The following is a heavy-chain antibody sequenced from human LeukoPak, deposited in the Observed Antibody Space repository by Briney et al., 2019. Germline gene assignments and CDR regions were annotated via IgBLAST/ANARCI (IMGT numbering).Heavy chain of an antibody. CDR3: AKRSMVRGTAVYYYYGMDV. D-gene: IGHD3-10*01. Sequence: PGGSLRLSCAASGCTFSSYAMSWVRQAPGKGLEWVSAISGSCGSTYYADSVKGRFTISRDNSKNTLYLQMNSLRAEDTAVYYCAKRSMVRGTAVYYYYGMDVWGKGTTVTVSS. J-gene: IGHJ6*04. CDR2: ISGSCGST. V-gene: IGHV3-23*01. CDR1: GCTFSSYA.